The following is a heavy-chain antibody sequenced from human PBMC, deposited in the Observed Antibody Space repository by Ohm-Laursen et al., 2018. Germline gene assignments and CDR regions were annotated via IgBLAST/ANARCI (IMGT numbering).Heavy chain of an antibody. CDR1: GYTFTGYY. D-gene: IGHD3-22*01. Sequence: ASVKVSCKTSGYTFTGYYMHWVRQAPGQGLEWMGWINSNSGGTSSAQKFQGRVTMTRDTSISTVYMELNRLRPDDTAVYYCARGFQNSDSSGFYYYFDYWGQGTLVTVSS. V-gene: IGHV1-2*02. J-gene: IGHJ4*02. CDR2: INSNSGGT. CDR3: ARGFQNSDSSGFYYYFDY.